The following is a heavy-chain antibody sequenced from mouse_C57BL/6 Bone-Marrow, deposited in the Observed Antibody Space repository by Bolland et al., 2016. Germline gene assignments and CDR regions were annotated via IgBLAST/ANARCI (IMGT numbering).Heavy chain of an antibody. CDR2: INPNNGGT. D-gene: IGHD3-1*01. Sequence: INPNNGGTIYNQKFKGKATLTVDKSSSTAYMELRSLTSEDTAVYYCARSPRTRFAYWGQGTLV. CDR3: ARSPRTRFAY. J-gene: IGHJ3*01. V-gene: IGHV1-18*01.